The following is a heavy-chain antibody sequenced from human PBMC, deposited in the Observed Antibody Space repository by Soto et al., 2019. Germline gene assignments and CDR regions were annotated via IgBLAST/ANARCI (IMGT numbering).Heavy chain of an antibody. CDR2: IYYTGTT. J-gene: IGHJ4*02. V-gene: IGHV4-61*01. D-gene: IGHD3-22*01. CDR1: GGSVSSDTYY. CDR3: ARGANYDSSGYLLDY. Sequence: SETLSLTCTVSGGSVSSDTYYWTWIRQPPGKGLEWIGYIYYTGTTNYNPSLKSRVTMSIDTSKNQFSLRLSSVTAADTAVYFCARGANYDSSGYLLDYWGRGTLVTVSS.